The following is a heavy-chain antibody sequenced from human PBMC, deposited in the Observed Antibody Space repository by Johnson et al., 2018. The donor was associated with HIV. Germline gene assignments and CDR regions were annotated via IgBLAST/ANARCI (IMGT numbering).Heavy chain of an antibody. CDR1: GFTFSSYA. CDR2: ISGSGGST. D-gene: IGHD1-26*01. V-gene: IGHV3-23*04. Sequence: VQLVESGGGLVQPGGSLRLSCAASGFTFSSYAMSWVRQAPGKGLEWVSAISGSGGSTYYADSVKGRFTISRDNSKNTLYLKMNSLRAEDTAVYYCATGSSGIGAFDIWGQGTIVTVSS. J-gene: IGHJ3*02. CDR3: ATGSSGIGAFDI.